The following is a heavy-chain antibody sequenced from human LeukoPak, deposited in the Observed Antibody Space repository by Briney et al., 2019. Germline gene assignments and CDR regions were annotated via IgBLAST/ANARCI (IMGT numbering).Heavy chain of an antibody. V-gene: IGHV6-1*01. CDR1: GDSVSNNSGV. D-gene: IGHD6-19*01. Sequence: PSQTLSLTCALSGDSVSNNSGVWNWIRQSPSRGLEWLGRTYYRSRWYNDFAVSVKSRITINPDTSKNQFSLKLNSVTPGDTAVYYCAVWYSSAWLDYYGMGVWGQGTTVTVSS. CDR3: AVWYSSAWLDYYGMGV. CDR2: TYYRSRWYN. J-gene: IGHJ6*02.